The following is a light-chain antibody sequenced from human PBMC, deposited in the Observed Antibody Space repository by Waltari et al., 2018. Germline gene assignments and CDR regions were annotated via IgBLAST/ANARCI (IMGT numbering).Light chain of an antibody. J-gene: IGKJ2*01. CDR1: QSVSSN. V-gene: IGKV3-15*01. Sequence: EIVMTQSPATLSVSPGERATLSCRASQSVSSNLAWYQQKPGQAPRLLIYGASTRATGIPARFSGSGSGTEFTLTISSLQSEDFAVYYCQQYNNWPGPYTFGQGTKLEIK. CDR2: GAS. CDR3: QQYNNWPGPYT.